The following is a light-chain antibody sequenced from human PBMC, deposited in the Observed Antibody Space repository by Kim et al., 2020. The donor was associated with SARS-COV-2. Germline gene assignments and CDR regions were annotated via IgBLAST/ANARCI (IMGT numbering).Light chain of an antibody. Sequence: EIVMTQSPATLSVSPGERATLSCWASQSVSSNLAWYQQKPGQAPRLLIYGASTRATGIPARFSGSGSGTEFTLTISSLQSEDFAVYYCMQYNNWPPITFGPGTRLEIK. CDR3: MQYNNWPPIT. J-gene: IGKJ5*01. CDR1: QSVSSN. CDR2: GAS. V-gene: IGKV3-15*01.